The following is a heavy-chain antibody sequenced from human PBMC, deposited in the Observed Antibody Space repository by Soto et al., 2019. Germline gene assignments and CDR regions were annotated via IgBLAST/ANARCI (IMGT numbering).Heavy chain of an antibody. Sequence: QVQLVQSGAEVKKPGSSVKISCKASGGTFSTYAFSWVRQAPGQGLEWVGGIITIIGTPYYAQNFMGRLTIIADDSTTTAYMELSSLTFEDTAIYYCARSGSGVVISQLDHWGQGTLLTVSS. CDR3: ARSGSGVVISQLDH. CDR1: GGTFSTYA. D-gene: IGHD3-22*01. CDR2: IITIIGTP. V-gene: IGHV1-69*01. J-gene: IGHJ4*02.